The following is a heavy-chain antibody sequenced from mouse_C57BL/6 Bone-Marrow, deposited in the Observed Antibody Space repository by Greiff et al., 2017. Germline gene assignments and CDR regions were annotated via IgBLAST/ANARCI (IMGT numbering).Heavy chain of an antibody. V-gene: IGHV5-6*02. CDR1: GFTFSSYG. CDR3: ARRVSYWYFEG. J-gene: IGHJ1*03. D-gene: IGHD2-13*01. CDR2: ISSGGSYT. Sequence: EVMLVESGGDLVKPGGSLKLSCAASGFTFSSYGMSWVRQTPDKGLEWVATISSGGSYTYYPDSVKGRFTISRDNAKNTLYLQMSSLKSEDTAMYYCARRVSYWYFEGWGTGTTVTVSS.